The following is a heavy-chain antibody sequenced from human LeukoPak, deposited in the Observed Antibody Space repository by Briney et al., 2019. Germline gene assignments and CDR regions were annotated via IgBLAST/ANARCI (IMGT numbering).Heavy chain of an antibody. CDR3: ARDSESYYGSGSYSPTGGMDV. J-gene: IGHJ6*02. V-gene: IGHV4-59*01. CDR2: IYYSGST. Sequence: SETLSLTCTVSGGSISSYYWSWIRQPPGKGLEWIGYIYYSGSTNYNPSLKSRVTISVDTSKNQFSLKLSSVTAADTAVYYCARDSESYYGSGSYSPTGGMDVWGQGTTATVS. CDR1: GGSISSYY. D-gene: IGHD3-10*01.